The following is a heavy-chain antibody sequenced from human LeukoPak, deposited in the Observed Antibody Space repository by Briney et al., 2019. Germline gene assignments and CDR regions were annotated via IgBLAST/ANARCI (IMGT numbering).Heavy chain of an antibody. Sequence: PSETLSLTCTVSGDPINIGSYYWSWIRQPAGKGLEWIGYIYYSGSTNYNPSLKSRVTISVDTSKNQFSLKLSSVTAADTAVYYCARYSSSWYRYYYYYYMDVWGKGTTVTISS. V-gene: IGHV4-61*10. J-gene: IGHJ6*03. CDR2: IYYSGST. CDR1: GDPINIGSYY. D-gene: IGHD6-13*01. CDR3: ARYSSSWYRYYYYYYMDV.